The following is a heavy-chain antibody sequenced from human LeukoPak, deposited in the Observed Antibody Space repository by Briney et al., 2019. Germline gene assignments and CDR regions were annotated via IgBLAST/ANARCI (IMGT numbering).Heavy chain of an antibody. CDR3: AVHPGYSSGWIYFDY. J-gene: IGHJ4*02. V-gene: IGHV4-59*01. CDR1: GGSISSYY. Sequence: SETLSLTCTVSGGSISSYYWSWIRQPPGKGLEWIGYIYYSGRTNYNPSLKSRVTISVDTSKNQFSLKLSSVTAADTAVYYCAVHPGYSSGWIYFDYWGQGTLVTVSS. CDR2: IYYSGRT. D-gene: IGHD6-19*01.